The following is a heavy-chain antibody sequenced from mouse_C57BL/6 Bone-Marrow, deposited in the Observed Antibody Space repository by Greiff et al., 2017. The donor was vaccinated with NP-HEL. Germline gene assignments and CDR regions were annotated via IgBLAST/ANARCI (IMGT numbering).Heavy chain of an antibody. V-gene: IGHV1-82*01. CDR1: GYAFSSSW. D-gene: IGHD1-1*01. Sequence: QVQLQLSGPELVKPGASVKISCKASGYAFSSSWMNWVKQRPGKGLEWIGRIYPGDGDTNYNGKFKGKATLTADKSSSTAYMQLSSLTSEDSAVYFCASPFYYGSSWYFDVWGTGTTVTVSS. CDR3: ASPFYYGSSWYFDV. J-gene: IGHJ1*03. CDR2: IYPGDGDT.